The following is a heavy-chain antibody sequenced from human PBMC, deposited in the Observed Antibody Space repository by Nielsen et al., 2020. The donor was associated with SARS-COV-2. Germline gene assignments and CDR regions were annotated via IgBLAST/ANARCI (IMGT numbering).Heavy chain of an antibody. CDR2: ISFDGSDE. Sequence: GESLKISCAASGFPFSSFAMHWVRQAPGKGLEWVAVISFDGSDEYSADSVKGRFTISRDNAKNTLYLQMTSLRTEDTAVYYCAREDSWELLRTYDALDIWGLGTMVSVSS. CDR1: GFPFSSFA. CDR3: AREDSWELLRTYDALDI. V-gene: IGHV3-30-3*01. D-gene: IGHD1-26*01. J-gene: IGHJ3*02.